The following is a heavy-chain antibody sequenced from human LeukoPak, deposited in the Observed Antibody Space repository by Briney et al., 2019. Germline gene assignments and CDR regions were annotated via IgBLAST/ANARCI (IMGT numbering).Heavy chain of an antibody. D-gene: IGHD3-22*01. CDR3: ARVKSYYYDSSGSHSAFDI. CDR2: IIPIFGTA. CDR1: GGTFSSYA. V-gene: IGHV1-69*13. J-gene: IGHJ3*02. Sequence: SVKVSCKASGGTFSSYAISWVRQAPGQGLEWMGGIIPIFGTATYAQKFQGRVTITADESASTAYMELSSLRSEDTAVYYCARVKSYYYDSSGSHSAFDIWGQGTMVTVSS.